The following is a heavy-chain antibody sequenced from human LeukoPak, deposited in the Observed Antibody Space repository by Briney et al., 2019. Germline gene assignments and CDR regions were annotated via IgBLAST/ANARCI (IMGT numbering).Heavy chain of an antibody. D-gene: IGHD2-15*01. V-gene: IGHV3-23*01. CDR2: ISGSGGST. J-gene: IGHJ5*02. Sequence: GGSLRLSCAVSGFTFSSYAMSWVRQAPGKGLEWVSAISGSGGSTYYADSVKGRFTISRDNSKNTLYLQMNSLRAEDTAVYYCAKNFLAGGSFDPWGQGTLVTVSS. CDR3: AKNFLAGGSFDP. CDR1: GFTFSSYA.